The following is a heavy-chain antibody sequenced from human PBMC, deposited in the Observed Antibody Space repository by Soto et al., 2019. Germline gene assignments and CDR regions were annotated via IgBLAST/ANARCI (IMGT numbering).Heavy chain of an antibody. CDR2: VSPPFRTS. CDR1: GVSFNNNG. Sequence: QVQLVQSGSEVNKPGSSVKVSCKTSGVSFNNNGIGWVQQAPGHGLEWMGGVSPPFRTSNYARKCQGRISITADASTGTVNMELSSLTSEDTAQYYCARVLYYGSGSYSPYGMDVWGQGTTVTVSS. V-gene: IGHV1-69*01. J-gene: IGHJ6*02. CDR3: ARVLYYGSGSYSPYGMDV. D-gene: IGHD3-10*01.